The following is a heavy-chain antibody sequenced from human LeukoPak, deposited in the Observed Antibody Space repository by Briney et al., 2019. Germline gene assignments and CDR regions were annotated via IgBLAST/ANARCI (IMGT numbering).Heavy chain of an antibody. J-gene: IGHJ4*02. CDR2: ISDRGSRT. Sequence: PAGSLSLSCAVSGITLSNYGMSWVRQGPGNGLEWVAGISDRGSRTNYADSVKGRFTISTDHPKNTLYLQMNSLRAEDTAVYFCAKRGVVIRVILVGFHKEAYYFDSWGQGALVTVSS. CDR1: GITLSNYG. V-gene: IGHV3-23*01. CDR3: AKRGVVIRVILVGFHKEAYYFDS. D-gene: IGHD3-22*01.